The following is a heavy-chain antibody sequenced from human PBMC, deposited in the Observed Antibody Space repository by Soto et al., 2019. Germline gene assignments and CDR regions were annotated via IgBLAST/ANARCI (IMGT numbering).Heavy chain of an antibody. Sequence: PGGFLRLPWAVSGFTFSGFAINWVRQAPGKGLEWVSVISGSADSTYYADSVKGRFTIARDNSRNTLYLQMNSLRAEDTAVYYCARHKFYGDPYYFDYWGQGTLVTVSS. D-gene: IGHD4-17*01. V-gene: IGHV3-23*01. J-gene: IGHJ4*02. CDR2: ISGSADST. CDR1: GFTFSGFA. CDR3: ARHKFYGDPYYFDY.